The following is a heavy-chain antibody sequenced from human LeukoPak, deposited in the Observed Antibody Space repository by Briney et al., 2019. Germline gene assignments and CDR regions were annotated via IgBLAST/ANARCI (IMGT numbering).Heavy chain of an antibody. V-gene: IGHV4-34*01. CDR3: ARGDGGDIVVVPAAISHFDY. D-gene: IGHD2-2*01. Sequence: SETLSLTCAVYGGSFSGYYWSWIRQPPGKGLEWIGEINHSGSTNYNPSLKSRVTISVDTSKNQFSLKLSSVTAADTAVYYCARGDGGDIVVVPAAISHFDYWGQGTLVTVSS. CDR1: GGSFSGYY. CDR2: INHSGST. J-gene: IGHJ4*02.